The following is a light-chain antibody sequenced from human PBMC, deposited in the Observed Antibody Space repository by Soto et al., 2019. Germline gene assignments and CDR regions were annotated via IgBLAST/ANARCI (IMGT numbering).Light chain of an antibody. V-gene: IGKV1-9*01. CDR2: SAS. CDR1: QGITSY. CDR3: QQLNSYPLT. Sequence: IQLTQSPSSLSASVGDRVTITCRASQGITSYLAWYQQRPGKAPGLLIYSASTLQSGVPSRFSGSGYGTDFSLTISNLQPEDFATYFCQQLNSYPLTFGGGTKVDIK. J-gene: IGKJ4*01.